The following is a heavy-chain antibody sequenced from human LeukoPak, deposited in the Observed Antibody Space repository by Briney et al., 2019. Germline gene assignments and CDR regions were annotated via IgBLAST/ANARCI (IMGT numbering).Heavy chain of an antibody. CDR2: IRYDGTTK. J-gene: IGHJ4*02. V-gene: IGHV3-30*02. D-gene: IGHD6-6*01. CDR1: GFTFRSYG. CDR3: AKMARSSSSYFDY. Sequence: GGSLRLSCAASGFTFRSYGMHWVRQAPGKGLEWVAFIRYDGTTKFYADSVKGRFTISRDNSKNTLYLQMNSLRAEDMAVYYCAKMARSSSSYFDYWGQGTLVTVSS.